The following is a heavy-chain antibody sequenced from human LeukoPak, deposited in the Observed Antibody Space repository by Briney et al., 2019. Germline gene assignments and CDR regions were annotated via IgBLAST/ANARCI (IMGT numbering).Heavy chain of an antibody. D-gene: IGHD6-19*01. CDR1: GGTFSSYA. CDR2: IIPIFGTA. Sequence: SVKVSCKASGGTFSSYAISWVRQAPGQGLEWMGGIIPIFGTANYAQKFQGRVTITADESTSTAYMELSSLRSEDTAVYYCARQAVAGTKGDYWGQGTLVTVSS. V-gene: IGHV1-69*13. J-gene: IGHJ4*02. CDR3: ARQAVAGTKGDY.